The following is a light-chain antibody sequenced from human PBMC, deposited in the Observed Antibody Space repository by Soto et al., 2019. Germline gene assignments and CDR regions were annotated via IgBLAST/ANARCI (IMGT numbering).Light chain of an antibody. V-gene: IGKV3-20*01. Sequence: EIVLTQSPGTLPLSPGDRATLSSRASQNIGSSNVAWYQHKPGLAPRLXRYGASTRATGIPDRFSGSGSATEFTLTISRLEPEDFEVYYCQRYGTALWTFGQGTKVDI. CDR1: QNIGSSN. J-gene: IGKJ1*01. CDR2: GAS. CDR3: QRYGTALWT.